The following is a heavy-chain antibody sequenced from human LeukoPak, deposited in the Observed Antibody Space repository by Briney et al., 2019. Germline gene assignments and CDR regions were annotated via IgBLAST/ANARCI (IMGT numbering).Heavy chain of an antibody. J-gene: IGHJ4*02. CDR3: ARVSSAGIAVAAIDY. V-gene: IGHV3-21*05. D-gene: IGHD6-19*01. Sequence: GGTLRLSCAASGFTFSTYGMTWVRQPPGKGLEWVSYISGSSSFVHYADSLKGRFTISRDNAKTSLYLQMSSLRAEDTAMYYCARVSSAGIAVAAIDYWGQGTLVTVSS. CDR2: ISGSSSFV. CDR1: GFTFSTYG.